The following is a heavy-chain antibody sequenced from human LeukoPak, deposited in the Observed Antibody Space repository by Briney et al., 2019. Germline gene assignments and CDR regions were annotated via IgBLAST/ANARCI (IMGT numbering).Heavy chain of an antibody. CDR2: IYYSGST. CDR1: VGSISSYY. Sequence: PSETLSLTCAVSVGSISSYYWSWIRQPPGKGLEFIGHIYYSGSTNYNPSLKSRVTISVDTFKKQFSLNLGSVTAADTAVYYCAGAFPDSSRYIGPLDHWGQGTLVTVSS. J-gene: IGHJ4*02. D-gene: IGHD3-22*01. V-gene: IGHV4-59*01. CDR3: AGAFPDSSRYIGPLDH.